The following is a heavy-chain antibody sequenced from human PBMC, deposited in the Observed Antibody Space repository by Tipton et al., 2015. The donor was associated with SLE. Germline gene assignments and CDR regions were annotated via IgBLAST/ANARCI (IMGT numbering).Heavy chain of an antibody. V-gene: IGHV4-59*08. CDR2: IFYSGTT. CDR1: GVSISSYY. Sequence: TLSLTCTVSGVSISSYYWSWIRQPPGKGLEWIAFIFYSGTTSYNPSLKSRVTISGDTSKNQLSLKLRSVTAADTAVYYCARHYAFTFDYWGQGALVTVSS. J-gene: IGHJ4*02. CDR3: ARHYAFTFDY. D-gene: IGHD2-2*01.